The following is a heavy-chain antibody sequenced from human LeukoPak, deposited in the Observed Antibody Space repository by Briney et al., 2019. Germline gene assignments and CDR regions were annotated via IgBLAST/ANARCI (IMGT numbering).Heavy chain of an antibody. Sequence: PGVSLRLSCAASGFTFSSYAMSWVRQAPGKGLEWVSAISGSGGSTYYADSVKGRFTISRDNSKNTLYLQMNSLRAEDTAVYYCAKQYSSSFLDWSDPWGQGTLVTVSS. J-gene: IGHJ5*02. CDR1: GFTFSSYA. CDR2: ISGSGGST. V-gene: IGHV3-23*01. D-gene: IGHD6-6*01. CDR3: AKQYSSSFLDWSDP.